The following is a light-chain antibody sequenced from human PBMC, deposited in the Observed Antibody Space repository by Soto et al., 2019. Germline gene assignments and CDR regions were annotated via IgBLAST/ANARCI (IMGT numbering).Light chain of an antibody. V-gene: IGLV2-14*03. J-gene: IGLJ2*01. CDR2: EVA. CDR3: CSCTTAGSLVV. CDR1: SSDVGGYNF. Sequence: QSALTQPASVSGSPGQSITISCTGTSSDVGGYNFVSWYQQHPGRAPKLLIYEVASRPSGVSDRFSGSKSGNTASLTVSGPRTEAEADDDCCSCTTAGSLVVFGRGTKLTVL.